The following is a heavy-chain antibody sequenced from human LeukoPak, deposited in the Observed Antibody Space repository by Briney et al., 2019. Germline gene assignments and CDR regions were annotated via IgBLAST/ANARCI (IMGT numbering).Heavy chain of an antibody. D-gene: IGHD6-13*01. Sequence: SETLSLTCTVSGGSISGYYWSWVRQPPGMGLEWIAYIDHNGIPRYNPSLNSRVTISVDTSKNQFSLKVSSVTAADTAVYYCARARRIIAAAGTFDYWGQGTLVTVSS. CDR2: IDHNGIP. J-gene: IGHJ4*02. CDR1: GGSISGYY. CDR3: ARARRIIAAAGTFDY. V-gene: IGHV4-59*12.